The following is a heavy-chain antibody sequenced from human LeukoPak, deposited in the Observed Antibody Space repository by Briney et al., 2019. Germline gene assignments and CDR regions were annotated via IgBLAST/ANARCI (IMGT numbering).Heavy chain of an antibody. D-gene: IGHD6-6*01. CDR1: GFSFSTYG. CDR3: AKRASSYFDY. V-gene: IGHV3-30*18. Sequence: PGGSLRLPCAASGFSFSTYGMHWVRQAPGKGLEWMAVISSDGNNKYYADSVKGRFTISRDNSMSTLYLQMNSLSTEDTAVYYCAKRASSYFDYWGQGTLVTVSS. CDR2: ISSDGNNK. J-gene: IGHJ4*02.